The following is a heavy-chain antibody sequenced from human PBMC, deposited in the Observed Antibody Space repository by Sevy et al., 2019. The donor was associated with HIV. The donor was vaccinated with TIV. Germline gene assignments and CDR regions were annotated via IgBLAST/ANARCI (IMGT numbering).Heavy chain of an antibody. J-gene: IGHJ6*02. CDR3: AKNRPPGGSYFSRHGMDV. Sequence: GGSLRLSCTASGFTFSTYDIHWVRQAPGKGLEWVAIISYDGNYRYYSDSVRGRFSMSRDNSMNTAYLQMSGLSVEDTAVYYCAKNRPPGGSYFSRHGMDVWGRGTTVTVSS. D-gene: IGHD1-26*01. CDR2: ISYDGNYR. CDR1: GFTFSTYD. V-gene: IGHV3-30*18.